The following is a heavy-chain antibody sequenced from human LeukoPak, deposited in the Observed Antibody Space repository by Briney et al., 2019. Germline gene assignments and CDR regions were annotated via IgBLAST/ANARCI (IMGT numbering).Heavy chain of an antibody. D-gene: IGHD1-26*01. CDR3: AKDLGQVAATHFIVGATPTPDFDY. CDR1: GFTFSSYG. J-gene: IGHJ4*02. CDR2: IRYDGSNK. V-gene: IGHV3-30*02. Sequence: GGSLRLSCAASGFTFSSYGMHWVRQAPGKGLEWVAFIRYDGSNKYYADSVKGRFTISRDNSKNTLYLQMNSLRAEDTAVYYCAKDLGQVAATHFIVGATPTPDFDYWGQGTLVTVSS.